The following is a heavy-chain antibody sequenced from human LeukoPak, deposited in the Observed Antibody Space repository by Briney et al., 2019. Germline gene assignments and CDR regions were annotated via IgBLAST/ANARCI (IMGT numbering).Heavy chain of an antibody. D-gene: IGHD3-22*01. Sequence: ASVKVSCKASGYTFTGYYMHWVRQAPGQGLEWMGRINPNSGATNYAQKLQGRVTMTTDTSTSTAYMELRSLRSDDTAVYYCARDQGPYYYDSSGSGFDPWGQGTLVTVSS. V-gene: IGHV1-2*06. CDR2: INPNSGAT. CDR1: GYTFTGYY. CDR3: ARDQGPYYYDSSGSGFDP. J-gene: IGHJ5*02.